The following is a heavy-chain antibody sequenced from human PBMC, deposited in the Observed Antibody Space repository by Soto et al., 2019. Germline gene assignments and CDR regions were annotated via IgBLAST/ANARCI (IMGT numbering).Heavy chain of an antibody. CDR3: AKDETGVAGNSALDM. J-gene: IGHJ3*02. V-gene: IGHV3-9*01. CDR2: ISWTGETI. Sequence: EVELVESGGGLVLPGGSLRLSCGASGFNFNNYAMHWFRQAPGKGLEWVSGISWTGETIVYADFVKGRFPISRDKSKSSLYLEMNSLSPEDTALYYCAKDETGVAGNSALDMWGQGTMVTVSS. D-gene: IGHD3-10*01. CDR1: GFNFNNYA.